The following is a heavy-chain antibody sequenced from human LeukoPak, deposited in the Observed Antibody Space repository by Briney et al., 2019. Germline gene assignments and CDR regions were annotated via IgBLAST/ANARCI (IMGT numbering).Heavy chain of an antibody. D-gene: IGHD3-10*01. CDR3: ARDLARFLDY. V-gene: IGHV3-30*02. J-gene: IGHJ4*02. Sequence: GGSLRLSCAASGFTFSSYGMHWVRQAPGKGLEWVAFIRYDGSNKYYADSVKGRFAISRDNSKNTLYLQMNSLRAEDTAAYYCARDLARFLDYWGQGTLVTVSS. CDR2: IRYDGSNK. CDR1: GFTFSSYG.